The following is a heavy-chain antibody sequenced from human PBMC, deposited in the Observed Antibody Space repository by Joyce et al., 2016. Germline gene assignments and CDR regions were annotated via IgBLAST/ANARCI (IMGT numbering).Heavy chain of an antibody. J-gene: IGHJ4*02. CDR2: ISSSGFTK. Sequence: EVQLVESGGGLVQPGGSLRLSCSPSGFTFSYYGMNWVRQAAGKVLEWISYISSSGFTKYYADSVKGRFSISIDNARESLYLQMNSLGVEDTALYYCSRAAGSSGTAGDHWGQGTMVTVTS. D-gene: IGHD6-19*01. CDR1: GFTFSYYG. V-gene: IGHV3-48*03. CDR3: SRAAGSSGTAGDH.